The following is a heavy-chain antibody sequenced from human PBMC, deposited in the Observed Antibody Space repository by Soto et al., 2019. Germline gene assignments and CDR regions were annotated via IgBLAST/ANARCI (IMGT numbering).Heavy chain of an antibody. J-gene: IGHJ4*02. D-gene: IGHD3-10*01. V-gene: IGHV3-30-3*01. CDR3: ARVLRFGELLPPPDY. CDR2: ISYDGSNK. Sequence: VAVISYDGSNKYYADSVKGRFTISRDNSKNTLYLQMNSLRAEDTAVYYCARVLRFGELLPPPDYWGQGTLVTVSS.